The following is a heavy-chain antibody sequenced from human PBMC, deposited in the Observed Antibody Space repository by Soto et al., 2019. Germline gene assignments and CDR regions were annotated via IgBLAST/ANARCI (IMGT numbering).Heavy chain of an antibody. CDR1: GFTFNSVS. CDR2: VSFDGKVT. CDR3: ARETYGASQYFDY. D-gene: IGHD2-8*01. J-gene: IGHJ4*02. Sequence: QVQLVESGGGMAQAGASLRLSCTGSGFTFNSVSQHWVRQGPDKGLEWVAGVSFDGKVTYYADSVKGRFTVSRDNSKNTIYLQANSLGPEDTDVYYCARETYGASQYFDYWGQGTPVTVSS. V-gene: IGHV3-30*04.